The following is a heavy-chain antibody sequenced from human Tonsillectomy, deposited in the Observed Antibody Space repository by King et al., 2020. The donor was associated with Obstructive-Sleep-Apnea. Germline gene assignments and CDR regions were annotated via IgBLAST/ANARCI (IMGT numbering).Heavy chain of an antibody. CDR3: ARGVLWSCYDYRIDY. CDR1: GFTFDDHG. CDR2: INWNGGGT. D-gene: IGHD5-12*01. J-gene: IGHJ4*02. V-gene: IGHV3-20*01. Sequence: VQLVESGGGVVRPGGSLRLSCAASGFTFDDHGMSWVRQAPGKGLEWVSGINWNGGGTGYADSLTGRFTISRDNAKNSLYLQMNRLRAEDTALYHCARGVLWSCYDYRIDYWGQGTLVTVSS.